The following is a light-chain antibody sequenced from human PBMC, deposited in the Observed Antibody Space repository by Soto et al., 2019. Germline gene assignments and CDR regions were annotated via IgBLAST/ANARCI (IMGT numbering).Light chain of an antibody. Sequence: EIVMTQSPATLSVSPGERATLSCRASQSVSSNLAWYQQKPGQAPRLLIYGASTRATGIPARFSGSGSGTEFTLTISSLQSEDVAVYYCQQYNNWAMYTFGQGNKLEIK. CDR2: GAS. V-gene: IGKV3-15*01. J-gene: IGKJ2*01. CDR3: QQYNNWAMYT. CDR1: QSVSSN.